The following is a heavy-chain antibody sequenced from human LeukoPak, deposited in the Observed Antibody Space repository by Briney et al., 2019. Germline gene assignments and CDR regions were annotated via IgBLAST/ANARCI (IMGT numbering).Heavy chain of an antibody. CDR1: GGSISSSSYY. Sequence: SETLSLTCTVSGGSISSSSYYWGWIRQPPGKGLEWIGSIYHSGSTYYNPSLKSRVTISVDTSKNQFSLKLSSVTAADTAVYYCARAGGIVGARYAFDIWGQGTMVTVSS. CDR2: IYHSGST. D-gene: IGHD1-26*01. CDR3: ARAGGIVGARYAFDI. V-gene: IGHV4-39*07. J-gene: IGHJ3*02.